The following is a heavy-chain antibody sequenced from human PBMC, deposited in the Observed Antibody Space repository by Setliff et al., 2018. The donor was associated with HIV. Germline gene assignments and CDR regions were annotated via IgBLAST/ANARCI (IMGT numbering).Heavy chain of an antibody. D-gene: IGHD6-13*01. V-gene: IGHV3-33*06. CDR3: AKDGVAAAGTGGYYYMDV. CDR2: IWYDGSNK. Sequence: GESLKISCAASGFTFSSYGMHWVRQAPGKGLEWVAVIWYDGSNKYYADSVKGRFTISRDNSKNTLYLQMNSLRAEDTAVYNCAKDGVAAAGTGGYYYMDVWGKGTTVTVSS. CDR1: GFTFSSYG. J-gene: IGHJ6*03.